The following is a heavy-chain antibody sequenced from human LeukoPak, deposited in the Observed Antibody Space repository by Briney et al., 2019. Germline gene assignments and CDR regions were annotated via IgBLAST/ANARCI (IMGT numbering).Heavy chain of an antibody. D-gene: IGHD3-9*01. Sequence: PSESLSLTCTVSGCSVSVGNTYWSWIRQPPGVGLEWIGYTYYTGSTSYNPSLKSRVIITVDTSNNQFSLKLKSVTAADAAVYFCARGRYYDSLTGSERGAFDVWGQGTMVTVSS. CDR2: TYYTGST. CDR3: ARGRYYDSLTGSERGAFDV. J-gene: IGHJ3*01. CDR1: GCSVSVGNTY. V-gene: IGHV4-61*01.